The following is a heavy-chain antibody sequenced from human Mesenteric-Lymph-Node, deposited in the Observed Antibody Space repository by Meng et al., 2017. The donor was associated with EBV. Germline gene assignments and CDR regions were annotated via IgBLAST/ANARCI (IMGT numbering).Heavy chain of an antibody. V-gene: IGHV4-4*03. J-gene: IGHJ4*02. Sequence: QESVPGRVKPPGNLSLTCAVSGGSISRPNWWSWVRQPPGKWLEWIGEIFHSGTTDYSPSLKSRVTMSIDKSRNQFSLKLNSVTAADTAVYYCATVGGSFDFWIWGQGALVTVSS. CDR1: GGSISRPNW. D-gene: IGHD3-3*01. CDR2: IFHSGTT. CDR3: ATVGGSFDFWI.